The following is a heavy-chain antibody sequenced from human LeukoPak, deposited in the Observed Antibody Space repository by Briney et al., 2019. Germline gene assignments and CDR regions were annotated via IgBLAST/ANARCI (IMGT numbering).Heavy chain of an antibody. V-gene: IGHV3-53*01. CDR2: IYSGGST. Sequence: PGGSLRLSCAASGFTFSSSAMSWVRQAPGKGQEWVSVIYSGGSTYYADSVKGRFTISRDNSKNTLYLQMNSLRAEDTAVYYCASQLYTADAFDIWGQGTMVTVSS. D-gene: IGHD2-2*02. CDR1: GFTFSSSA. J-gene: IGHJ3*02. CDR3: ASQLYTADAFDI.